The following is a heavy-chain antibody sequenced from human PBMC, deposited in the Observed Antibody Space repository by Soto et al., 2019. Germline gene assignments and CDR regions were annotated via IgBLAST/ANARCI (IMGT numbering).Heavy chain of an antibody. V-gene: IGHV4-4*02. CDR1: GCSIRNNNW. D-gene: IGHD3-16*01. J-gene: IGHJ4*02. CDR2: MYHTGST. CDR3: ASRLWYFDN. Sequence: XETLSLTCAVSGCSIRNNNWWTWVRQSPGKGLEWIGEMYHTGSTNYNPSLESRVTISLDKSKNEFSLRLNSVTTADTAVYYCASRLWYFDNWGQGTLVTVSS.